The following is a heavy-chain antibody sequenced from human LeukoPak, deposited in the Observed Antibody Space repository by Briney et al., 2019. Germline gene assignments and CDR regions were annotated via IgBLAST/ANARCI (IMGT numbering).Heavy chain of an antibody. CDR1: GFTFSSYW. CDR3: ARDTRVLYSGSCYYYYYMDV. V-gene: IGHV3-74*01. CDR2: INTDGSST. D-gene: IGHD1-26*01. Sequence: GGSLRLSCAASGFTFSSYWMHWVRQAPGKGLVWVSRINTDGSSTSYADSVKGGFTISRDNAKNTLYLQMNSLRAEDTAVYYCARDTRVLYSGSCYYYYYMDVWGKGTTVTASS. J-gene: IGHJ6*03.